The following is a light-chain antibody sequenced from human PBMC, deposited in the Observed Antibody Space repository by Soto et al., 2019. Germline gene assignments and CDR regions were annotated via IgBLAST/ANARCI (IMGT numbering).Light chain of an antibody. J-gene: IGKJ5*01. CDR3: QQYGNSPFT. V-gene: IGKV3-20*01. CDR1: QSVGSSY. Sequence: EIVLTQSPGTLSLSPGERATLSCRASQSVGSSYLTWYQQKPGQAPRLLIYEASSRATGIPDRFSGSGSGTDFTLTISRLEPEDFAVHYCQQYGNSPFTFGQGTRLEIK. CDR2: EAS.